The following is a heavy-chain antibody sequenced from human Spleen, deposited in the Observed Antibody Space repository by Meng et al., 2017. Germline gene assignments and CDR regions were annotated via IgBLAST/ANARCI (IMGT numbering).Heavy chain of an antibody. V-gene: IGHV3-15*04. Sequence: GESLKISCVASGFRLTDAWMSWVRQAPGKGLGWVGRIERKSNGGTAEYAAPGKGRFTISRDDSKNTLYLQMNSLITEDTAVYFCATGAAAADHWGQGSLVTVSS. D-gene: IGHD6-13*01. CDR1: GFRLTDAW. J-gene: IGHJ4*02. CDR2: IERKSNGGTA. CDR3: ATGAAAADH.